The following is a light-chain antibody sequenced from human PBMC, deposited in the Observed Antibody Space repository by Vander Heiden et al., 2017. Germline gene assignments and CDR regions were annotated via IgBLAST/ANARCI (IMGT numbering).Light chain of an antibody. CDR1: QSVVDNY. CDR3: EQYGSSPRT. Sequence: EIVLTQSTGTLSLSPGERATLSCRASQSVVDNYFAWYQQKPGQAPRLLIYGISFRATGIPDRFSGSGSGTDFTLTISRLEPEDFAVYYCEQYGSSPRTFGQGTKVEIK. CDR2: GIS. V-gene: IGKV3-20*01. J-gene: IGKJ1*01.